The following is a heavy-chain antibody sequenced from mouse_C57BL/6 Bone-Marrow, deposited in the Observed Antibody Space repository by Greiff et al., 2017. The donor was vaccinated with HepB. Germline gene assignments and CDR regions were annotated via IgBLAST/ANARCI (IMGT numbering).Heavy chain of an antibody. J-gene: IGHJ1*03. V-gene: IGHV5-17*01. CDR2: ISSGSSTI. CDR1: GFTFSDYG. D-gene: IGHD1-1*01. Sequence: DVQLVESGGGLVKPGGSLKLSCAASGFTFSDYGMHWVRQAPEKGLEWVAYISSGSSTIYYADTVKGQFTISRDNAKNTLFLQMTSLRSEDTAMYYCARNYYGSSWYFDVWGTGTTVTVSS. CDR3: ARNYYGSSWYFDV.